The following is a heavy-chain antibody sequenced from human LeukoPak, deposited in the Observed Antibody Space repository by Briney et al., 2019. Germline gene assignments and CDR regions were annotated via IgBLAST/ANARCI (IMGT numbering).Heavy chain of an antibody. J-gene: IGHJ1*01. CDR2: IYPGDSDT. Sequence: GESLKISCKASGYNFTNHWIGWVRQMPGKGLEWMGIIYPGDSDTRYSPSFQGQVTISADKSISTTYLRWSSLKASDSGIYYCARSDSGGAARGIQYWGQGALVTVTS. CDR1: GYNFTNHW. D-gene: IGHD1-26*01. CDR3: ARSDSGGAARGIQY. V-gene: IGHV5-51*01.